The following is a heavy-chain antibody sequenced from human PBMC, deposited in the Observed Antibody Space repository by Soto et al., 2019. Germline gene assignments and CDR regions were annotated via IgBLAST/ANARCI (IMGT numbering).Heavy chain of an antibody. CDR1: AFTFTSSS. CDR2: IVVGSGNT. V-gene: IGHV1-58*01. D-gene: IGHD5-12*01. CDR3: AAGRDGYNYYYHYGMDV. Sequence: SVKGSCNASAFTFTSSSVQWVRQARGQRLEWIGWIVVGSGNTNYAQKFQERVTITRDMSTSTAYMELSSLRSEDTAVYYCAAGRDGYNYYYHYGMDVWGQGTTVTVSS. J-gene: IGHJ6*02.